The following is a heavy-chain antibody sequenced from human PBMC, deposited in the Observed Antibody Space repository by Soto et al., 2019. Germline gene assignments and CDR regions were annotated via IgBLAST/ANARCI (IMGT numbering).Heavy chain of an antibody. V-gene: IGHV3-33*01. Sequence: GGSLRLSCAASGFTFSSYGMHWVRQAPGKGLEWVAVIWYDGSNKYYADSVKGRFTISRDNSKNTLYLQMNSLRAEDTAVYYCARDMWAGYSEHDAFDIWGQGTMVTVSS. CDR1: GFTFSSYG. J-gene: IGHJ3*02. D-gene: IGHD3-9*01. CDR2: IWYDGSNK. CDR3: ARDMWAGYSEHDAFDI.